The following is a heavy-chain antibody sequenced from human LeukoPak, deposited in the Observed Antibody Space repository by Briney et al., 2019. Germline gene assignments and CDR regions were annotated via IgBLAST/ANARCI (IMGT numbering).Heavy chain of an antibody. CDR1: GFTFSSYA. D-gene: IGHD3-10*01. J-gene: IGHJ5*02. Sequence: GGPLRLSCAASGFTFSSYAMSWVRQAPGKGLEWVSTISGSGGSTYYADSVKGRFTISRDKSKNTLYLQMNSLRAEDTAVYYCAKGANYYGSGSFGGTWGQGTLVTVSS. CDR3: AKGANYYGSGSFGGT. CDR2: ISGSGGST. V-gene: IGHV3-23*01.